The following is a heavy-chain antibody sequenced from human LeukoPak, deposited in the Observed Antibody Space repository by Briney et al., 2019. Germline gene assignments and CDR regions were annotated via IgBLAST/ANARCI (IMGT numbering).Heavy chain of an antibody. J-gene: IGHJ3*02. CDR1: GGSISSYY. D-gene: IGHD2-15*01. CDR2: IYTSGST. Sequence: PSETLSLTCTVSGGSISSYYWSWIRQPAGKGLQWIGRIYTSGSTNYNPSLKSRVTISVDTSKNQFSLKLSSVTAADTAVYYCAREIVVAAHDGAFDIWGQGTMVTVSS. CDR3: AREIVVAAHDGAFDI. V-gene: IGHV4-4*07.